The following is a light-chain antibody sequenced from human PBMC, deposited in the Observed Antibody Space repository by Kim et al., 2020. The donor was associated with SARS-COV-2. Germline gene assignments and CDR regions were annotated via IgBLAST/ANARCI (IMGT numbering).Light chain of an antibody. CDR2: DVS. Sequence: GQSLTISCTGTSSDVCGYNYVSWYQQHPGKAPKLMIYDVSNRPSGVSNRFSGSKSGNTASLTISGLQAEDEADYYCSSYTSSSTYVFGTGTKVTIL. CDR1: SSDVCGYNY. J-gene: IGLJ1*01. V-gene: IGLV2-14*03. CDR3: SSYTSSSTYV.